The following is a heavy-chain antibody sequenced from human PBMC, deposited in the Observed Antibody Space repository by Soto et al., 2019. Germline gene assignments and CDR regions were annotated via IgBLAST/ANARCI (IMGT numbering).Heavy chain of an antibody. J-gene: IGHJ4*02. CDR2: IYYNGNT. CDR3: ARLWGRSVDY. Sequence: SSETLSLTCIVSGGSISSSSYYWRWIRQPPGKGLEWIGSIYYNGNTFYNPSPESRLSISVDTSKNQFSLKLSSVTAADTAVYYCARLWGRSVDYWGQGTLVTVSS. D-gene: IGHD3-16*01. V-gene: IGHV4-39*01. CDR1: GGSISSSSYY.